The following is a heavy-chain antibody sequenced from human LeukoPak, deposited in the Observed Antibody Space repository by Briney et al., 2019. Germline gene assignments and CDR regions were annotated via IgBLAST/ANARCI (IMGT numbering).Heavy chain of an antibody. Sequence: ASVKVSCKASGYTFTSYGISWVRQAPGQGLEWMGWISAYNGNTNYAQKLQGRVTMTTDTSTSTAYMELRSLRSDDTAVYYCARPHLHVLRYFDWFGGYYFDYWGQGTLVTVSS. CDR2: ISAYNGNT. V-gene: IGHV1-18*01. CDR1: GYTFTSYG. CDR3: ARPHLHVLRYFDWFGGYYFDY. J-gene: IGHJ4*02. D-gene: IGHD3-9*01.